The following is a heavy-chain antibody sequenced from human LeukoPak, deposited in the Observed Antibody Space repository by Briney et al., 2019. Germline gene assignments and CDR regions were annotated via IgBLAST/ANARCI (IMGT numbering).Heavy chain of an antibody. D-gene: IGHD5-12*01. Sequence: PSETLSLTCAVYGGSFSGYYWSWIRQPPGKGLERIGEINHSGSTNYNPSLKSRVTISVDTSKNQFSLKLSSVTAADTAVYYCARRLRRGFFDLWGRGTLVTVSS. CDR2: INHSGST. CDR3: ARRLRRGFFDL. J-gene: IGHJ2*01. V-gene: IGHV4-34*01. CDR1: GGSFSGYY.